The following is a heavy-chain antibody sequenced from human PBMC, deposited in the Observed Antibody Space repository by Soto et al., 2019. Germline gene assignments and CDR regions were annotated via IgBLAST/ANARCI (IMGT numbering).Heavy chain of an antibody. D-gene: IGHD6-6*01. CDR3: ATRDGRPYYYYYYGMDV. Sequence: GASVKVSGKVSGYTLTELSMHWVRQAPGKGLEWMGGFDPEDGETIYAQKFQGRVTMTEDTSTDTAYMELSSLRSEDTAVYYCATRDGRPYYYYYYGMDVWGQGTTVTVSS. CDR1: GYTLTELS. V-gene: IGHV1-24*01. J-gene: IGHJ6*02. CDR2: FDPEDGET.